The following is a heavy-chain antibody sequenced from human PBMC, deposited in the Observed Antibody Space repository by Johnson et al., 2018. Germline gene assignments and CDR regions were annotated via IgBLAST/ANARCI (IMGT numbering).Heavy chain of an antibody. CDR3: AKDHLVFQEYFQH. Sequence: VQLVETGGGVVQPGRSLRLSCAASGFTFSSYAMHWVRQAPGKGLEWVAVISYDGSNKYYADSVKGRFTISRDNSKNTRYLQMNSLRAEDTAVYYCAKDHLVFQEYFQHWGQGTLVTVSS. CDR2: ISYDGSNK. CDR1: GFTFSSYA. V-gene: IGHV3-30-3*02. D-gene: IGHD2-21*01. J-gene: IGHJ1*01.